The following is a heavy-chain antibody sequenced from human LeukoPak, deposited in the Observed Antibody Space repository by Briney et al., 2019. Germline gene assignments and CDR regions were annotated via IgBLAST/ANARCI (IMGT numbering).Heavy chain of an antibody. CDR1: GYTFTSYD. J-gene: IGHJ4*02. CDR2: INPSGGST. V-gene: IGHV1-46*01. CDR3: ARGFDIVLMVYAIGGVDY. D-gene: IGHD2-8*01. Sequence: ASVKVSCKASGYTFTSYDINWVRQAPGQGLEWMGIINPSGGSTSYAQKFQGRVTMTRDTSTSTVYMELSSLRSEDTAVYYCARGFDIVLMVYAIGGVDYWGQGTLVTVSS.